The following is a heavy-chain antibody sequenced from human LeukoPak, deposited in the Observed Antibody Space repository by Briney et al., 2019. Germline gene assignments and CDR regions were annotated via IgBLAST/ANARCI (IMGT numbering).Heavy chain of an antibody. V-gene: IGHV4-30-4*08. CDR1: GFTFSSYA. Sequence: LRLSCAASGFTFSSYAMSWVRQPPGKGLEWIGYIYYSGSTYYNPSLKSRVTISVDTSKNQFSLKLSSVTAADTAVYYCARATLDYDSSGYYWVPLVYFDYWGQGTLVTVSS. D-gene: IGHD3-22*01. J-gene: IGHJ4*02. CDR3: ARATLDYDSSGYYWVPLVYFDY. CDR2: IYYSGST.